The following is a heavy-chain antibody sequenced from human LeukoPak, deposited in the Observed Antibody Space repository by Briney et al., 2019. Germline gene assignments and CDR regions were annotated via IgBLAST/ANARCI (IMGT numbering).Heavy chain of an antibody. Sequence: GGSLRLSCAASGFTFDDYAMHWVRQAPGKGLEWVSGISWNSGSIGYADSVKGRFTISRDNAKNSLYLQMNSLRAEDTALYYCAKVGRPYYYYYGTDVWGQGTTVTVSS. CDR1: GFTFDDYA. CDR3: AKVGRPYYYYYGTDV. V-gene: IGHV3-9*01. J-gene: IGHJ6*02. CDR2: ISWNSGSI.